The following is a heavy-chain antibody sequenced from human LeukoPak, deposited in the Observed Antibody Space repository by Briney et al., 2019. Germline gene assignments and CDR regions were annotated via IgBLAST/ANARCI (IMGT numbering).Heavy chain of an antibody. V-gene: IGHV1-69*13. CDR3: ARGIVVVPAAGPGAFDI. D-gene: IGHD2-2*01. CDR2: IIPIFGTA. Sequence: SVKVSCKASGYTFTSYYMRWVRQAPGQGLEWMGGIIPIFGTANYAQKFQGRVTITADESTSTAYMELSSLRPEDTAVYYCARGIVVVPAAGPGAFDIWGQGTIVTVSS. J-gene: IGHJ3*02. CDR1: GYTFTSYY.